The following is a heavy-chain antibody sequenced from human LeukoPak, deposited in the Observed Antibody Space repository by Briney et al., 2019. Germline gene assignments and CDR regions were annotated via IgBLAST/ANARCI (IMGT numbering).Heavy chain of an antibody. CDR2: INPNNGDT. CDR1: GYTFSDNF. Sequence: ASVKVSCKASGYTFSDNFIHWVRQAPGQGLEWMGWINPNNGDTNYAQKFQGRVTVTRDTSVSTAYMELSSLRSDDTAVYYCARTRGSHISMAYLDYWGQGTLVTVSS. V-gene: IGHV1-2*02. CDR3: ARTRGSHISMAYLDY. J-gene: IGHJ4*02. D-gene: IGHD2/OR15-2a*01.